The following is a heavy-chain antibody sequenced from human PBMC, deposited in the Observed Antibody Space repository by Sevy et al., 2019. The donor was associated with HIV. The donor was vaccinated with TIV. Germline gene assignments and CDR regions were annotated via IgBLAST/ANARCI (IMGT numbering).Heavy chain of an antibody. D-gene: IGHD3-10*01. CDR1: GFTFSSYS. Sequence: GGSLRLSCAASGFTFSSYSMNWVRQAPGKGLEWVSYISSSSSTIYYADSVKGRFTISRDNAKNSLYLQMNSLRAEDTAVYYCAREDDTMVRGASYYYMDVWGKGTTVTVSS. J-gene: IGHJ6*03. V-gene: IGHV3-48*01. CDR2: ISSSSSTI. CDR3: AREDDTMVRGASYYYMDV.